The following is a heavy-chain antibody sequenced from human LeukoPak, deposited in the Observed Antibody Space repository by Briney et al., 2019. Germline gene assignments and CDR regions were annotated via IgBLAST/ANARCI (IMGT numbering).Heavy chain of an antibody. CDR2: ISSSGSTI. D-gene: IGHD3-10*02. J-gene: IGHJ6*04. V-gene: IGHV3-48*03. Sequence: GGSLRLSCAASGFTFSSYEMNWGRQAPGKVLEWVSYISSSGSTIYYANSVKGRFTISRDNAKNSLYLQMNSLRAEDTAVYYCAELGITMIGGVWGKGTTVTISS. CDR3: AELGITMIGGV. CDR1: GFTFSSYE.